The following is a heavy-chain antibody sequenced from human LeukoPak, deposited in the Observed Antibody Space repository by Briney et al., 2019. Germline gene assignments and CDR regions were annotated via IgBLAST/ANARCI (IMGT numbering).Heavy chain of an antibody. CDR2: MSASSLTT. D-gene: IGHD2-2*01. CDR1: GFTFSGYA. J-gene: IGHJ5*02. Sequence: GGSLRLSCVASGFTFSGYAMTWVRRAPGKGLEWVSGMSASSLTTYYADSVKGRFTISRDNSKGTVYLQMNSLRAEDTAVYYCARSPRVAPAIAPLSFDPWGQGTLVTVSS. V-gene: IGHV3-23*01. CDR3: ARSPRVAPAIAPLSFDP.